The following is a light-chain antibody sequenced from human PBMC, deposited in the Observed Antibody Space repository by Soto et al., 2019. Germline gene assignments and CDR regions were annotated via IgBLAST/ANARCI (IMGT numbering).Light chain of an antibody. Sequence: EIVMTQSPATLSVSPGERATLSCRASQSVSSNLAWYQQKPGQAPRLLIYGASTRATGIPARFSGSGSGTEFTLTISSLQSEDFAVYDCQQYNNWPPSWTLGQGTKVEI. CDR1: QSVSSN. CDR3: QQYNNWPPSWT. V-gene: IGKV3-15*01. CDR2: GAS. J-gene: IGKJ1*01.